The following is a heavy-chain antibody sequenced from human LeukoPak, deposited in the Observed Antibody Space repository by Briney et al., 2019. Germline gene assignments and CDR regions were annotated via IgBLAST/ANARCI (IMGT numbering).Heavy chain of an antibody. CDR1: GYTFTGYY. CDR3: ARAGGIAVADSFDY. J-gene: IGHJ4*02. V-gene: IGHV1-2*02. CDR2: INPNSGGT. Sequence: ASVKVSCKASGYTFTGYYMHWVRQAPGQGLEWMGWINPNSGGTNYAQKFQGRVTMTRDTSISTAYMELSRLRSDDTAVCYCARAGGIAVADSFDYWGQGTLVTVSS. D-gene: IGHD6-19*01.